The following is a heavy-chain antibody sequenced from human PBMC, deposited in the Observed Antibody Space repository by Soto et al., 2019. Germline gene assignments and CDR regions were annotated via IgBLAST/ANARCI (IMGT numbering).Heavy chain of an antibody. CDR1: GYTFTSYD. CDR3: ARVEARKPLRYFDWFHDPGVNYYYYYGMDV. CDR2: MNPNSGNT. J-gene: IGHJ6*02. Sequence: ASVNVSCKASGYTFTSYDSNWVRQATGQGLEWMGWMNPNSGNTGYAQKFQGRVTMTRNTSISTAYMELSSLRSEDTAVYYCARVEARKPLRYFDWFHDPGVNYYYYYGMDVWGQGTTVTVSS. V-gene: IGHV1-8*01. D-gene: IGHD3-9*01.